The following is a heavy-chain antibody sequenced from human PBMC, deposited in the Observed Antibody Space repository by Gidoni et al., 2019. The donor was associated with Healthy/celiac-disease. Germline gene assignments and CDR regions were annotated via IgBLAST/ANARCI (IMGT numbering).Heavy chain of an antibody. CDR3: ARDTEKEDRYSGSYYYNWFDP. CDR2: ISYDGSNK. Sequence: QVQLVESGGVVVQPWRSLRLSCAASGLTFSSYAIHWVRQAPGKGLEWVAVISYDGSNKYYADSVKGRFTISRDNSKNTLYLQMNSLRAEDTAVYYCARDTEKEDRYSGSYYYNWFDPWGQGTLVTVSS. V-gene: IGHV3-30-3*01. J-gene: IGHJ5*02. D-gene: IGHD1-26*01. CDR1: GLTFSSYA.